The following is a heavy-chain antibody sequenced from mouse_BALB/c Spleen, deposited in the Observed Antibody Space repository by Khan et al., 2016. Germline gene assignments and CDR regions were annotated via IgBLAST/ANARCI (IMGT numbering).Heavy chain of an antibody. CDR3: ARAGYYGYLAY. CDR2: INPDSSTI. J-gene: IGHJ3*01. CDR1: GFDFSSYW. D-gene: IGHD1-1*01. V-gene: IGHV4-1*02. Sequence: EVQLQESGGGLVQPGGSLKLSCAASGFDFSSYWMSWVRQAPGKGLEWIGEINPDSSTINYTPSLKDKFIISTDNAKNTLYLQMSKVRSEDTAHYYCARAGYYGYLAYWGQGTLVSVSA.